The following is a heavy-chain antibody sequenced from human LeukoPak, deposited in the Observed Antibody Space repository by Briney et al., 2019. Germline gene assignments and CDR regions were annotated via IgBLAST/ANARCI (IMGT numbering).Heavy chain of an antibody. V-gene: IGHV3-7*01. J-gene: IGHJ5*02. CDR3: ARNRYSSGWYGPQRYFYNWFDP. CDR2: IKQDGSEK. Sequence: GGSLRLSCAASGFTFSSYEMHWVRQAPGKGLEWVANIKQDGSEKYYVDSVKGRFAISRDNAKNSLYLQMNSLRAEDTAVYYCARNRYSSGWYGPQRYFYNWFDPWGQGTLVTVSS. CDR1: GFTFSSYE. D-gene: IGHD6-19*01.